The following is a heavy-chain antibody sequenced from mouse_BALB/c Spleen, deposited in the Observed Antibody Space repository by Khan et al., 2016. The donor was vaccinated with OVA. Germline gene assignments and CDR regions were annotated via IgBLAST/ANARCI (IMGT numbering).Heavy chain of an antibody. V-gene: IGHV9-3-1*01. CDR1: GYTLTDYG. Sequence: QIQLVQSGPELKKPGETVKISCKASGYTLTDYGMNWVKQAPGKGLKWMGWINTYTGEATYADDFKGRFAFSVETSASTAYLQINNLKTEDTATYFCSRSNGNYWFAYWGQGTLVTVAA. D-gene: IGHD2-1*01. CDR3: SRSNGNYWFAY. J-gene: IGHJ3*01. CDR2: INTYTGEA.